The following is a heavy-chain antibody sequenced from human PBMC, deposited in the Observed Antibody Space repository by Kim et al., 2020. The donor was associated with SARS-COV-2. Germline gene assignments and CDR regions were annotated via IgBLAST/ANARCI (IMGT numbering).Heavy chain of an antibody. CDR1: GFTFRSYD. J-gene: IGHJ4*02. D-gene: IGHD6-13*01. CDR3: ARGLYTSSWSDY. CDR2: ISGGGDTI. V-gene: IGHV3-48*03. Sequence: GGSLRLSCAASGFTFRSYDMNWVRQAPGKGLEWVSYISGGGDTIYYGDSVKGRFTISRDNAKNSLYLQMNSLRAEDTAVYFCARGLYTSSWSDYLGQGT.